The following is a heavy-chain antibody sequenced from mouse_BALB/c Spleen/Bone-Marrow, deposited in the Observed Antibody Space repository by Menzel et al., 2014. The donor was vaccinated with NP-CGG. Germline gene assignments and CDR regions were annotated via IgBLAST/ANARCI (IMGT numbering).Heavy chain of an antibody. D-gene: IGHD3-3*01. CDR1: GYTFTNYY. CDR3: TREGTFFAY. V-gene: IGHV1S81*02. Sequence: QVQLQQSGAELVKPGASVKLSCKSSGYTFTNYYMYWGKQRPGQGLEWIGGINPSNGGTNFNEKFKSKATLTVDKSSSTAYMQLSSLTSEDSAVYYCTREGTFFAYWGQGTLVTVSA. CDR2: INPSNGGT. J-gene: IGHJ3*01.